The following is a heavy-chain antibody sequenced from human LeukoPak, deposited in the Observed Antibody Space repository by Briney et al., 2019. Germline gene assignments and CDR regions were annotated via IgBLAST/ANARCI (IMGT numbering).Heavy chain of an antibody. CDR1: GFTFSNAW. CDR2: INPDGNKK. CDR3: ARDLAYSRLDY. J-gene: IGHJ4*02. Sequence: GGSLRLSCAASGFTFSNAWMSWVRRAPGKGLEWVASINPDGNKKYSADSVKGRFTISRDNAENSLYLQMNSLRVEDTAFYYCARDLAYSRLDYWGQGMLVTVSS. D-gene: IGHD5-18*01. V-gene: IGHV3-7*01.